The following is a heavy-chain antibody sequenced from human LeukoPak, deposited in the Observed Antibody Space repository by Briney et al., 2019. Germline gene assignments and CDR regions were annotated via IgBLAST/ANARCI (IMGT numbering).Heavy chain of an antibody. CDR1: GFTFSSYW. D-gene: IGHD6-25*01. CDR3: ARVGARLGAFDI. J-gene: IGHJ3*02. CDR2: INRDASEK. Sequence: GGSLRLSCAASGFTFSSYWMTWVRQAPGKGLEWVANINRDASEKYYVDSVKGRFTISRDNAKNSLYLQMNSLRAEDTAVYYCARVGARLGAFDIWGQGTMVTVSS. V-gene: IGHV3-7*01.